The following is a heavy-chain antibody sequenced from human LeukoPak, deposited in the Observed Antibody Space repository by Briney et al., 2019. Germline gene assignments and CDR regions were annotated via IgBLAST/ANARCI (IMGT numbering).Heavy chain of an antibody. V-gene: IGHV4-34*01. CDR2: INHSGST. Sequence: PSETLSLTCAVYGGSFSGYYWSWIRQPPGKGLEWIGEINHSGSTNYNPSLKSRVTISVDTSKNQFSLKLSPVTAADTAVYYCARSAYSSGWSRGPWFDPWGQGTLVTVSS. CDR1: GGSFSGYY. J-gene: IGHJ5*02. CDR3: ARSAYSSGWSRGPWFDP. D-gene: IGHD6-19*01.